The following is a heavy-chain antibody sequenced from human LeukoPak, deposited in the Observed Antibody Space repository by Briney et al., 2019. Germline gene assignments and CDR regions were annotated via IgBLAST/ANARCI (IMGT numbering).Heavy chain of an antibody. CDR2: IWHDGSAE. J-gene: IGHJ4*02. CDR3: AKDNRGGWSGYFDY. Sequence: GGSLRLSCATSGFIFSSYGMYWVRQAPGNGLEWAAVIWHDGSAEVYADSGKGRFSISRDDSKNAVYLQMDSLRAEDTALYYCAKDNRGGWSGYFDYWGQGVLVTVSS. D-gene: IGHD6-19*01. V-gene: IGHV3-33*06. CDR1: GFIFSSYG.